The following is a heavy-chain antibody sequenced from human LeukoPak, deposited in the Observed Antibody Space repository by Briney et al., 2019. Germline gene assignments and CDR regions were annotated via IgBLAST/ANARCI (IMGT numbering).Heavy chain of an antibody. Sequence: PGGSLRLSCAASGFTVSSNYMSWVRQAPGKGLEWVSVIYAGGSTYYADSVKGRFTISRDNSKNTLYLQMSSLRAEDTAVYYCARGFCSGGSCYDLDYWGQGTLVTVSS. CDR3: ARGFCSGGSCYDLDY. V-gene: IGHV3-53*01. J-gene: IGHJ4*02. D-gene: IGHD2-15*01. CDR2: IYAGGST. CDR1: GFTVSSNY.